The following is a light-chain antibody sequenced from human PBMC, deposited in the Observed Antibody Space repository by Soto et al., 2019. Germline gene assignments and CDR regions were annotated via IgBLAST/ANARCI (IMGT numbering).Light chain of an antibody. Sequence: EILLTQSPATLSVSPGERASLSCRASQSVSSNFAWYQQKPGQAPRLLIHGASTRATGIPARLSGSGSGTEFTLTIRSLQSEDFAVYYCQQYNNWPVFGGGTKVDIK. CDR1: QSVSSN. CDR3: QQYNNWPV. CDR2: GAS. V-gene: IGKV3-15*01. J-gene: IGKJ4*01.